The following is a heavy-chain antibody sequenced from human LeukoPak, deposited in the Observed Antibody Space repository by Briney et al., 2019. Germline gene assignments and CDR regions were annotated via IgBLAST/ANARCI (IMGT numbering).Heavy chain of an antibody. J-gene: IGHJ4*02. D-gene: IGHD1-26*01. CDR3: AREVGRGFDY. Sequence: SETLSLTCTVSGGSISSGSYYWSWIRQPAEKGLEWIGRIYTSGSTNYNPSLKSRVTISLDTSKNQFSLKLSSVTAADTAVYYCAREVGRGFDYWGQGTLVTVSS. V-gene: IGHV4-61*02. CDR1: GGSISSGSYY. CDR2: IYTSGST.